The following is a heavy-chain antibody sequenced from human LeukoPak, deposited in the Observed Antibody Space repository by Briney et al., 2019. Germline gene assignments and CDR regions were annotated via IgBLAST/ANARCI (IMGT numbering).Heavy chain of an antibody. D-gene: IGHD3-3*01. CDR3: ARGHNYDFWSGYYRPLDY. J-gene: IGHJ4*02. CDR1: GGSISNNY. CDR2: IYYSGST. V-gene: IGHV4-59*01. Sequence: SETLSLTCTVSGGSISNNYWSWFRQPPGKGLEWIGYIYYSGSTNYNPSLKSRVTISVDTSKSQFSLKLSSVTAADTAVYYCARGHNYDFWSGYYRPLDYRGQGTLVTVSS.